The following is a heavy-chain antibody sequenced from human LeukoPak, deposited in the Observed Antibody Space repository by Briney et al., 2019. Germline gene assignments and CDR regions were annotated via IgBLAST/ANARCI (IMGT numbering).Heavy chain of an antibody. CDR1: GFTFSTYS. V-gene: IGHV3-21*01. Sequence: MPGRSLRPSCAASGFTFSTYSMNWVRQAARKWMEWVASFLSCSSYIYHADSVEGRYTNSCDNAKNSLYLQMNSLRAEDTAIYYCAGGRPPPNWNHYYGMDVWGKGTTVTVSS. CDR2: FLSCSSYI. CDR3: AGGRPPPNWNHYYGMDV. D-gene: IGHD1-20*01. J-gene: IGHJ6*04.